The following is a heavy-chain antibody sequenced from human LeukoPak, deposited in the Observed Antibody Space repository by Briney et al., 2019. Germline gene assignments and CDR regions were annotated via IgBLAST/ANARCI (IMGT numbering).Heavy chain of an antibody. V-gene: IGHV1-69*13. CDR3: AREDYGDYVLRAFDI. J-gene: IGHJ3*02. CDR1: GGTFSSYA. Sequence: GASVKVSCKASGGTFSSYAISWVRQAPGQGLEWMGGIIPIFGTANYAQKFQGRVTITADESTSTAYVELSSLRSEDTAVYYCAREDYGDYVLRAFDIWGQGTMVTVSS. D-gene: IGHD4-17*01. CDR2: IIPIFGTA.